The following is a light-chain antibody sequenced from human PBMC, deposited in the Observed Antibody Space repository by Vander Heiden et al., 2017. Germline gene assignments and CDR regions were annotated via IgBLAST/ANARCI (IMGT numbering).Light chain of an antibody. Sequence: EIVLTQSPATLSLSPGERATLSCRASQSVRSSLAWYQQTPGQAPRLLIYDASNSATGIPASFSGSGSGTDFTLTISSLEPEDFAVYYCQQRSNWPPYMYTFGQGTKLEIK. CDR3: QQRSNWPPYMYT. CDR1: QSVRSS. CDR2: DAS. J-gene: IGKJ2*01. V-gene: IGKV3-11*01.